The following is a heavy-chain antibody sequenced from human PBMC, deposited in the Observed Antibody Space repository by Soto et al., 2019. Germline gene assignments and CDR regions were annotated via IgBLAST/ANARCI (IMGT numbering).Heavy chain of an antibody. CDR3: ARKYYSGSGITD. J-gene: IGHJ4*02. Sequence: QVQLLQSGAEVRPPGASVKVSCKASGYTFTSYDIHWVRQAPGRGFEWVGWVDPHNGRAGSVEKLKGRVGLTRDTSISTTYLELSSLRSDDTAVYFCARKYYSGSGITDWGQGTLVIVSS. CDR1: GYTFTSYD. D-gene: IGHD3-10*01. V-gene: IGHV1-8*01. CDR2: VDPHNGRA.